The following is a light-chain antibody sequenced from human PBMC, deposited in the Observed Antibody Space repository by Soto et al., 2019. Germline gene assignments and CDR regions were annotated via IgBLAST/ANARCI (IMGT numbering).Light chain of an antibody. CDR1: QSVSSN. V-gene: IGKV3-15*01. Sequence: EVVMTQSPATLSVSPGESATLSCGASQSVSSNLAWYHQKPGQAPRLLISGASTRATGIPARFSGSGSGTEFTLTISSLQSEDFAVYYCQQYTDWHATSGQWTKVDIK. CDR2: GAS. J-gene: IGKJ1*01. CDR3: QQYTDWHAT.